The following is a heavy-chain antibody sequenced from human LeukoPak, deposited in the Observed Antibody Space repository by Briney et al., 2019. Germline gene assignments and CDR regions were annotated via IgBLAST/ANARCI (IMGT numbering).Heavy chain of an antibody. J-gene: IGHJ4*02. CDR3: ARDRSPTWDY. D-gene: IGHD3-10*01. Sequence: GGSLRLSCAASGFTFSSYSMNWVRQAPRKGLEWVSYISSSSSTIYYADSVKGRFTISRDNAKNSLYLQMNSLIAEDTAVYYCARDRSPTWDYWGQGTLVTVSS. CDR2: ISSSSSTI. CDR1: GFTFSSYS. V-gene: IGHV3-48*01.